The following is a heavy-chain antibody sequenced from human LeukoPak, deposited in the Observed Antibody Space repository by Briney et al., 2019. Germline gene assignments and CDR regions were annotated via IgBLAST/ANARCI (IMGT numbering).Heavy chain of an antibody. Sequence: PGRSLRLSCAASGFTFDDYAMHWVRQAPGKGLEWVSGISWNSGSIGYADSVKGRFTISRDNAKNSLYLQMNSLRAGDAAVYYCARAVAGTRGWAFDYWGQGTLVTVSS. D-gene: IGHD6-19*01. CDR2: ISWNSGSI. CDR1: GFTFDDYA. CDR3: ARAVAGTRGWAFDY. V-gene: IGHV3-9*01. J-gene: IGHJ4*02.